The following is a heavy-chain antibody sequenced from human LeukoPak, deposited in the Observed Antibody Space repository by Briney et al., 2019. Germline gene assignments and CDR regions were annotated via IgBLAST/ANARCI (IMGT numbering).Heavy chain of an antibody. CDR3: ARESIAAAGTHGGLVWFDP. D-gene: IGHD6-13*01. J-gene: IGHJ5*02. CDR2: IIPIFGTA. V-gene: IGHV1-69*01. Sequence: GSSVKVSCKDSGGTFSSYAISWVRQAPGQGLEWMGGIIPIFGTANYAQKFQGRVTNTADESTSTAYMELSSLRSEDTAVYYCARESIAAAGTHGGLVWFDPWGQGTLVTVSS. CDR1: GGTFSSYA.